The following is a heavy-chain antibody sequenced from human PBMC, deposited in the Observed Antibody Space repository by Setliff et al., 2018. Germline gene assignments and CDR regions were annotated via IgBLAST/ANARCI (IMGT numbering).Heavy chain of an antibody. Sequence: GGSLRLSCAASGFTFSSYAMHWVRQAPGKGLEWVAVISYDGSNKYYADSVKGRFTISRDNSKNTLYLQMNSLRAEDTAVYYCARGWSVAGTVRFDYWGQGTLVTV. D-gene: IGHD6-19*01. V-gene: IGHV3-30-3*01. J-gene: IGHJ4*02. CDR2: ISYDGSNK. CDR3: ARGWSVAGTVRFDY. CDR1: GFTFSSYA.